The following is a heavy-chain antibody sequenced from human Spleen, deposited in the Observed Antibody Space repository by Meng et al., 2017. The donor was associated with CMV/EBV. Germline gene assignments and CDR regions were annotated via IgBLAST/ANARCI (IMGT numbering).Heavy chain of an antibody. CDR2: IYYSGST. J-gene: IGHJ3*02. Sequence: RQLQAPCPGLVKPSGTLSVTVNVSGGSISSSSSYCGWIRQPPGKGLGCIGSIYYSGSTYYNPYLKSRVTISVDTSKNQFSLELSSVTAAETAVYYCARDPNHDAFDIWGQGTMVTV. CDR1: GGSISSSSSY. CDR3: ARDPNHDAFDI. V-gene: IGHV4-39*07.